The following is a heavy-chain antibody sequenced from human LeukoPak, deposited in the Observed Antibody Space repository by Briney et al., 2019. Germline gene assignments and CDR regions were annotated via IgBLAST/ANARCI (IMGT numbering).Heavy chain of an antibody. D-gene: IGHD1-26*01. CDR2: IKPDGIDK. CDR3: ARLPAAATSLDY. J-gene: IGHJ4*02. V-gene: IGHV3-7*01. Sequence: GGSLRLSCAVSRFTFSSYLMSWVRQAPGKGLEGGANIKPDGIDKYYVDSVKGRFTISRDNAKNSLYLQMSSMRAEDTAMSYCARLPAAATSLDYWGQGTLVTVSS. CDR1: RFTFSSYL.